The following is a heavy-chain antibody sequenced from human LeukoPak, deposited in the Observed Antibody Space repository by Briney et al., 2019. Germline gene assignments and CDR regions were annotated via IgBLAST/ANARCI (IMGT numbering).Heavy chain of an antibody. D-gene: IGHD2-15*01. J-gene: IGHJ4*02. Sequence: SVKVSCKASGGAFGSYAIRWVRQAPGQGLEWMGRIIPTLGIANYAQKFQGRVSITADTSTSTSYMELSSLRSEDTAVFYCARDCRSVSCYSVAYWGQGTLVTVSS. CDR2: IIPTLGIA. V-gene: IGHV1-69*04. CDR1: GGAFGSYA. CDR3: ARDCRSVSCYSVAY.